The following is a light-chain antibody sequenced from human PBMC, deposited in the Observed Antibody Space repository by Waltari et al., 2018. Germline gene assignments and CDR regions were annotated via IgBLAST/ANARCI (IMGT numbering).Light chain of an antibody. V-gene: IGKV1-5*03. CDR3: QQCNTYSFN. Sequence: DVQMTQSPYTLSASVGDRITITCRASQSINDLLAWYQQKPGKAPRLLIQKASDLQSWVPSRFSGSGSVTEFTLTISGLQPDDFATYYCQQCNTYSFNFGPGTTVHIK. J-gene: IGKJ3*01. CDR1: QSINDL. CDR2: KAS.